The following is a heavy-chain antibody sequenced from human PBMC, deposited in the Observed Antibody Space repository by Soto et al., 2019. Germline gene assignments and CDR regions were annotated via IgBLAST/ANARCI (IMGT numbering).Heavy chain of an antibody. CDR3: AKDPRLPWLFPHSDAFDI. CDR2: ISGSGGST. CDR1: GFTFSSYA. J-gene: IGHJ3*02. Sequence: LTVACPGSGFTFSSYAMSWVRQAPGKGLEWVSAISGSGGSTYYADSVKGRFTISRDNSKNTLYLQVNSLRAEDTAVYYCAKDPRLPWLFPHSDAFDIWGQGSMVTV. V-gene: IGHV3-23*01. D-gene: IGHD3-9*01.